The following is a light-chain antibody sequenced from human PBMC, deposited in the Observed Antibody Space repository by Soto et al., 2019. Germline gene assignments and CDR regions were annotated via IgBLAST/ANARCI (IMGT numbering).Light chain of an antibody. CDR3: QQSYTTPWT. V-gene: IGKV1-39*01. J-gene: IGKJ1*01. CDR2: AAS. Sequence: DIQMTQSPSSLSASVGDRVTLTCRASQSIGRYLNWYQQKPGTAPKLLIFAASSLHTGVPSGFSGSGSGTDFTLTITSLQPEDVAIYFCQQSYTTPWTFGQGTKVELK. CDR1: QSIGRY.